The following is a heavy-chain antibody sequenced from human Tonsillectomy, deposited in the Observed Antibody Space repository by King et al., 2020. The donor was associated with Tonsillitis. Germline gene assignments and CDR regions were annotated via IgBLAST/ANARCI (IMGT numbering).Heavy chain of an antibody. CDR2: IYYSGST. CDR1: GGSISSGGYY. J-gene: IGHJ6*02. D-gene: IGHD2-15*01. CDR3: ARDSSDCRGGSCYSDGMDV. Sequence: QLQESGPGLVKPSQTLSLTCTVSGGSISSGGYYWSWIRQHPGKGLEWIGYIYYSGSTYYNPSLKRRITISVDTSKNQFSLKLSSVTAADTAVYYCARDSSDCRGGSCYSDGMDVWGQGTTVTVSS. V-gene: IGHV4-31*03.